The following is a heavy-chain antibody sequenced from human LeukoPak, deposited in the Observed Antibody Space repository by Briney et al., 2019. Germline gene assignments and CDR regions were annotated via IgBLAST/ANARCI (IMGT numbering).Heavy chain of an antibody. CDR1: GGSISSYY. CDR2: IYYSGST. D-gene: IGHD5-12*01. CDR3: AKVISLNFYSGYDLGYYYYGMDV. V-gene: IGHV4-59*01. Sequence: PSETLSLTCTVSGGSISSYYWSWIRQPPGKGLEWIGYIYYSGSTNYNPSLKSRVTISVDTSKNQFSLKLSSVTAADTAVYYCAKVISLNFYSGYDLGYYYYGMDVWGQGTTVTVSS. J-gene: IGHJ6*02.